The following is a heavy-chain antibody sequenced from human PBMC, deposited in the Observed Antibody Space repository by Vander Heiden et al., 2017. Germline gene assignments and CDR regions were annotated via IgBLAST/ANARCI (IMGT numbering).Heavy chain of an antibody. CDR1: GFTFSSYW. V-gene: IGHV3-7*01. D-gene: IGHD3-16*02. Sequence: EVQLVESGGGLVQPGGSLRLSCAAPGFTFSSYWMSWVRQAPGKGLEWVANIKQDGSEKYYVDSVKGRFTISRDNAKNSLYLQMNSLRAEDTAVYYCARLSWLEGWFDPWGQGTLVTVSS. J-gene: IGHJ5*02. CDR3: ARLSWLEGWFDP. CDR2: IKQDGSEK.